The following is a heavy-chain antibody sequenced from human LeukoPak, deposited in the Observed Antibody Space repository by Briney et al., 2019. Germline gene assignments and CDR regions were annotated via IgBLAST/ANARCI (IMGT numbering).Heavy chain of an antibody. Sequence: SETLSLTCTVSGGSISSSSYYWSWIRQPPGKGLEWIGEINHSGSTNYNPSLKSRVTISVDTSKNQFSLKLSSVTAADTAVYYCARVSGPSTTVTKKYHRYYYYMNVWGKGTTVTVSS. D-gene: IGHD4-17*01. V-gene: IGHV4-39*07. CDR1: GGSISSSSYY. CDR2: INHSGST. J-gene: IGHJ6*03. CDR3: ARVSGPSTTVTKKYHRYYYYMNV.